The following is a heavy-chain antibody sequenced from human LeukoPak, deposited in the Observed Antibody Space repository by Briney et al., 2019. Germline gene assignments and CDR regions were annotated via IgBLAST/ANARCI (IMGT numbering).Heavy chain of an antibody. CDR1: GYTFTGYY. CDR2: TNPNSGGT. V-gene: IGHV1-2*02. Sequence: ASVKVSCKASGYTFTGYYMHWVRQAPGQGLEWMGWTNPNSGGTNYAQKFQGRVTMTRDTSISTAYMELSRLRSDDTAVHYCARDRQEYSYGANFDYWGQGTLVTVSS. J-gene: IGHJ4*02. D-gene: IGHD5-18*01. CDR3: ARDRQEYSYGANFDY.